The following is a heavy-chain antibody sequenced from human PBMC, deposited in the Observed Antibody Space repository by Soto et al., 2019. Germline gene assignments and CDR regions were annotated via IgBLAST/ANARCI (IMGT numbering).Heavy chain of an antibody. CDR2: ISSSSSYI. D-gene: IGHD6-19*01. V-gene: IGHV3-21*01. Sequence: GGSLRLSCAASGFTFSSYSMNWVRQAPGKGLEWVSSISSSSSYIYYADSVKGRFTISRDNAKNSLYLQMNSLRAEDTAVYYCARDRWYSSGWYGNWFDPWGQGTLVTVSS. CDR1: GFTFSSYS. CDR3: ARDRWYSSGWYGNWFDP. J-gene: IGHJ5*02.